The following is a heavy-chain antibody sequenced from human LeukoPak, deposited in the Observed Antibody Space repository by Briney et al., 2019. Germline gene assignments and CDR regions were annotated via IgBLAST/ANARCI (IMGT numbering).Heavy chain of an antibody. Sequence: SGGSLRLSCGASGFTFSSYAMSWVRQAPGKGLEWVSAISGSGGSISYAESVKGQFTISRDNSKNTLYLQMNSLRAEDTAVYYCAKRIFGASGYFDYWGQGTLATVSS. CDR3: AKRIFGASGYFDY. D-gene: IGHD3-3*01. CDR2: ISGSGGSI. J-gene: IGHJ4*02. CDR1: GFTFSSYA. V-gene: IGHV3-23*01.